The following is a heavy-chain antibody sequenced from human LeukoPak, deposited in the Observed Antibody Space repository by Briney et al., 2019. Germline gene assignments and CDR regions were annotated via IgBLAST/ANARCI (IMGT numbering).Heavy chain of an antibody. CDR1: GFTFSSYS. CDR2: TSSSSSYI. D-gene: IGHD5-18*01. Sequence: GSLRLSCAASGFTFSSYSMNWVRQAPGKGLEWVSSTSSSSSYIYYADSVKGRFTISRDNAKNSLYLQMNSLRAEDTAVYYCARDAAGRYSYGTDFDYWGQGTLVTVSS. CDR3: ARDAAGRYSYGTDFDY. J-gene: IGHJ4*02. V-gene: IGHV3-21*01.